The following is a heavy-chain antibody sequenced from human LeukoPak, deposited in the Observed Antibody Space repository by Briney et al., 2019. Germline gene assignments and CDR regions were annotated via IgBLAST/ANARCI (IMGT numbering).Heavy chain of an antibody. V-gene: IGHV3-23*01. CDR2: ISGSGGST. J-gene: IGHJ6*02. CDR1: GFTFSSYA. D-gene: IGHD3-10*01. Sequence: GGSLRLSCAASGFTFSSYAMSWVRQAPGKGLEWVSAISGSGGSTYYADSVKGRFTISRDSSKNTLYLQMNSLRAEDTAVYYCAKTQYGSGSYYPNYYYYGMDVWSQGTTVTVSS. CDR3: AKTQYGSGSYYPNYYYYGMDV.